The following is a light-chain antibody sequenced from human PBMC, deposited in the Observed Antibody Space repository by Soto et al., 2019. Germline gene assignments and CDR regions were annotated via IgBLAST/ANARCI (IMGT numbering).Light chain of an antibody. J-gene: IGKJ1*01. CDR2: AAS. CDR1: QSISSY. V-gene: IGKV1-39*01. CDR3: QQYSDWPRA. Sequence: DIQMTQSPSSLSASVGDRVTITCRASQSISSYLNWYQQKPGKAPQLLIYAASSLQSGVPSRFSGSGSGTEFTLTFCSLQSEDIAVDYSQQYSDWPRAFGLAAKVGIK.